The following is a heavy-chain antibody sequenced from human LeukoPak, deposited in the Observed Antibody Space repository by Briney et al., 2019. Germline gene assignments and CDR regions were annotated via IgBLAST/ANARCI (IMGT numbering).Heavy chain of an antibody. CDR3: AKDLGITMIVVVINHAFDI. Sequence: GGSLRLSCAASGFTFSSYAMSWVRQAPGKGLEWVSAISGSGGSTYYADSVKGRFTISRDNSKNTLYLQMNSLRAEDTAVYYCAKDLGITMIVVVINHAFDIWGQGTMVTVSS. CDR1: GFTFSSYA. CDR2: ISGSGGST. D-gene: IGHD3-22*01. J-gene: IGHJ3*02. V-gene: IGHV3-23*01.